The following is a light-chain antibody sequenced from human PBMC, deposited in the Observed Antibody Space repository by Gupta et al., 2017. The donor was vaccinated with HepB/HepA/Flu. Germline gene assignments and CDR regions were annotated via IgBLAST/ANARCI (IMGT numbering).Light chain of an antibody. CDR1: SSDVGGYNY. J-gene: IGLJ3*02. V-gene: IGLV2-14*01. CDR2: NVN. Sequence: QSALTQPASVPGSPGQSITISCTGSSSDVGGYNYVSWYQQYPGKAPKLMIYNVNYRPSGVSNRFSGSKSGNTASLTISGLQAEDEADYYCSSYTSSATWVFGGGTKLTVL. CDR3: SSYTSSATWV.